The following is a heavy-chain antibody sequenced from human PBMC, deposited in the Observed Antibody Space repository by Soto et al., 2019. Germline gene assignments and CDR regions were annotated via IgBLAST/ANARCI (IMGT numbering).Heavy chain of an antibody. Sequence: QVQLVESGGGVVQPGRSLRLSCAASGFTFSTYGMHWVRQAPGKGLEWVAVISYDESYKSYADSVKGRFSISRDNSKSILYVQMNSLRIEDTGVYYCAKANAREFDYWGQGTLVTVSS. CDR1: GFTFSTYG. V-gene: IGHV3-30*18. D-gene: IGHD1-1*01. J-gene: IGHJ4*02. CDR3: AKANAREFDY. CDR2: ISYDESYK.